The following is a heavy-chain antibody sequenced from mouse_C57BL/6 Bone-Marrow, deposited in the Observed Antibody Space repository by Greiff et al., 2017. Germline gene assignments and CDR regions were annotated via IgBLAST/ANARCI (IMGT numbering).Heavy chain of an antibody. D-gene: IGHD2-1*01. Sequence: QVQLQQPGAELVMPGASVKLSCKASGYTFTSYWMHWVKQRPGQGLEWIGEIDPSDGYTNYNQKFKGKSTLTVDKSSSTAYMQLSSLPSEDSAVYYCAKGSYGNFDCWGQGTTLTVSS. J-gene: IGHJ2*01. CDR1: GYTFTSYW. CDR3: AKGSYGNFDC. CDR2: IDPSDGYT. V-gene: IGHV1-69*01.